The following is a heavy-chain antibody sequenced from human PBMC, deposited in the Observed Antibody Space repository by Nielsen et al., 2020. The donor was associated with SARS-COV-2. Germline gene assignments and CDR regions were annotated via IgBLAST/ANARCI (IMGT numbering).Heavy chain of an antibody. CDR2: IYYSGST. CDR1: GGSISSGGYY. V-gene: IGHV4-31*03. Sequence: LRLSCTVSGGSISSGGYYWSWIRQHPGKGLEWIGYIYYSGSTYYNPSLKSRVTISVDTSKNQFSLELSSVTAADTAVYYCARDLGGSYFHYWGQGTLVTVSS. D-gene: IGHD1-26*01. CDR3: ARDLGGSYFHY. J-gene: IGHJ4*02.